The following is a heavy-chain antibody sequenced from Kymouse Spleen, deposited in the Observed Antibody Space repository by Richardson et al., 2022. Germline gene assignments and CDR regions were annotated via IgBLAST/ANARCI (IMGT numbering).Heavy chain of an antibody. V-gene: IGHV3-9*01. D-gene: IGHD1-26*01. CDR1: GFTFDDYA. J-gene: IGHJ5*02. Sequence: EVQLVESGGGLVQPGRSLRLSCAASGFTFDDYAMHWVRQAPGKGLEWVSGISWNSGSIGYADSVKGRFTISRDNAKNSLYLQMNSLRAEDTALYYCAKDISSGSYYGWFDPWGQGTLVTVSS. CDR3: AKDISSGSYYGWFDP. CDR2: ISWNSGSI.